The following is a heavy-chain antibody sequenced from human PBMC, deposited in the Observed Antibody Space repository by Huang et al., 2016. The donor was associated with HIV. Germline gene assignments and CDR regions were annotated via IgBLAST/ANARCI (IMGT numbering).Heavy chain of an antibody. J-gene: IGHJ6*02. D-gene: IGHD1-20*01. CDR3: ARVVEYKPGHYYYGMDV. Sequence: QVQLVQSGAEVKKPGASVKVSCKASGYTFTSYGISWVRQAPGQGIEWMGWISADNGNTNYAQKLQGRVTMTTGTSTSTAYMELRSLRSDDTAVYYCARVVEYKPGHYYYGMDVWGQGTTVTVSS. CDR2: ISADNGNT. CDR1: GYTFTSYG. V-gene: IGHV1-18*04.